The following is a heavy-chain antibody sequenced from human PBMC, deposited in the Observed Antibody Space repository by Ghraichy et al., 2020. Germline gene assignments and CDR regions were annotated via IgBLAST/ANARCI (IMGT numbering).Heavy chain of an antibody. CDR2: ISSSSSYR. CDR3: ARPPYDSSGNDAFDI. J-gene: IGHJ3*02. D-gene: IGHD3-22*01. Sequence: GGGRGGGAYISSSSSYRNYADSVKGRFTISRDNAKNSLYLQMNSLRAEDTAVYYCARPPYDSSGNDAFDIWGQGTMVTVSS. V-gene: IGHV3-11*06.